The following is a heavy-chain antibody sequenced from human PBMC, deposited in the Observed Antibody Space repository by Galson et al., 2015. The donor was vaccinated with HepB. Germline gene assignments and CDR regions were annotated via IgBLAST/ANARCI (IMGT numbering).Heavy chain of an antibody. CDR3: VRHVEHWLSYFQH. CDR1: GYSFTSHW. Sequence: QSGAEVKKPGESLRISCQASGYSFTSHWISWVRHTPGKGLEWMGRIDPSDSYSNYSPSFQGHVTFSVDRSTNTAFLQWTSLKASDNGIYYCVRHVEHWLSYFQHWGQGTLVTVSS. J-gene: IGHJ1*01. V-gene: IGHV5-10-1*01. D-gene: IGHD6-19*01. CDR2: IDPSDSYS.